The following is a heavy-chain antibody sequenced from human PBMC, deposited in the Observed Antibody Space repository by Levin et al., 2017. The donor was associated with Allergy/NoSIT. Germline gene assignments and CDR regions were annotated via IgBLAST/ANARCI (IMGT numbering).Heavy chain of an antibody. J-gene: IGHJ4*02. CDR2: ISYDGSNK. CDR3: ARDRPYCSSTSCPPGY. D-gene: IGHD2-2*01. Sequence: GGSLRLSCAASGFTFSSYAMHWVRQAPGKGLEWVAVISYDGSNKYYADSVKGRFTISRDNSKNTLYLQMNSLRAEDTAVYYCARDRPYCSSTSCPPGYWGQGTLVTVSS. V-gene: IGHV3-30-3*01. CDR1: GFTFSSYA.